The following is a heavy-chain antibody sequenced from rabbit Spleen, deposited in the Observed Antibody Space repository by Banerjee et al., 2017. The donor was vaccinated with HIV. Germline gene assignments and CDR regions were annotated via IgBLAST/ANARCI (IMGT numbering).Heavy chain of an antibody. CDR1: RFSYSSNYY. D-gene: IGHD1-1*01. V-gene: IGHV1S45*01. Sequence: QEQLVESGGGLVKPGASLTLTCKASRFSYSSNYYMCWVRQAPGKGLEWIACISDRSGRTDYASWAKGWFTISKTSSTTVTLQMTSLTAADTATYFCARDTSSSFSTYGMDLWGPGTLVTVS. CDR2: ISDRSGRT. CDR3: ARDTSSSFSTYGMDL. J-gene: IGHJ6*01.